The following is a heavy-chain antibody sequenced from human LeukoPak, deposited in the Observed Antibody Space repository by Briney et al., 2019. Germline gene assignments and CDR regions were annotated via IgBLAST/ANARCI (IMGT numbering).Heavy chain of an antibody. CDR1: GYSFTNYW. V-gene: IGHV5-51*01. J-gene: IGHJ3*02. CDR2: IYPGDSDT. Sequence: GESLKISCKGSGYSFTNYWISWVRQMPGKGLEWMGIIYPGDSDTRYSPSFQGQVTISADKSISTAYLQWSSLKASDTAMYYCARRSTTWAFDIWGQGTIVTVSS. D-gene: IGHD2/OR15-2a*01. CDR3: ARRSTTWAFDI.